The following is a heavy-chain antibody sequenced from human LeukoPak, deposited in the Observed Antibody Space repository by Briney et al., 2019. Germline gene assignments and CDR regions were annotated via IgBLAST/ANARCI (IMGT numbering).Heavy chain of an antibody. D-gene: IGHD5-24*01. CDR2: INPNSGDT. Sequence: ASVKVSCKASGYTFTGYYIHWVRQAPGQGLEWMGWINPNSGDTNYAQKFQGRVTMTRDTSISTAYMELSRLGSDDTAVYYCARVREPDCYYYGMYVWGQGTTVTVSS. J-gene: IGHJ6*02. CDR1: GYTFTGYY. CDR3: ARVREPDCYYYGMYV. V-gene: IGHV1-2*02.